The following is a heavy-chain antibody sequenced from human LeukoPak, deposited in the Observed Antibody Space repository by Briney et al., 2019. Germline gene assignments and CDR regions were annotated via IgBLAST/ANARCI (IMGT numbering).Heavy chain of an antibody. CDR1: VGSINFYY. CDR2: THYSGDT. D-gene: IGHD7-27*01. CDR3: ASRTGRNYYGMDV. V-gene: IGHV4-59*01. Sequence: SETLSLPCTVSVGSINFYYWSWVRQPPGKALEWVGDTHYSGDTNYKTSCKSRVSISVDTSKNQFSLKLTSMTTADTAVYYCASRTGRNYYGMDVWGQGTTVTVSS. J-gene: IGHJ6*02.